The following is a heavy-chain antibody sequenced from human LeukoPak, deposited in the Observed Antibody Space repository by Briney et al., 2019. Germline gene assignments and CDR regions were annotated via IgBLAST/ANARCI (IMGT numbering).Heavy chain of an antibody. V-gene: IGHV1-58*01. CDR1: GFTFTSSA. Sequence: GASVKVSCKASGFTFTSSAVQWVRQARGQRLEWIGWIVVGSGNTNYAQKFQERVTITRDMSTSTAYMELSSLRSEDTAVYYCAAARGGTAAYDYWGQGTLVTVSS. D-gene: IGHD2-2*01. CDR2: IVVGSGNT. J-gene: IGHJ4*02. CDR3: AAARGGTAAYDY.